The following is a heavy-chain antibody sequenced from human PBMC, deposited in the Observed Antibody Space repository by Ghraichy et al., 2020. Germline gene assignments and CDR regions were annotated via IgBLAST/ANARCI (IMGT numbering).Heavy chain of an antibody. J-gene: IGHJ6*02. Sequence: ASVKVSCKASGYTFTGYYMHWVRQAPGQGLEWMGWINPNSGGTNYAQKFQGRVTMTRDTSISTAYMELSRLRSDDTAVYYCAREGYAEVGGYGIDVWAQGTTVTVSS. CDR2: INPNSGGT. V-gene: IGHV1-2*02. D-gene: IGHD3-16*01. CDR1: GYTFTGYY. CDR3: AREGYAEVGGYGIDV.